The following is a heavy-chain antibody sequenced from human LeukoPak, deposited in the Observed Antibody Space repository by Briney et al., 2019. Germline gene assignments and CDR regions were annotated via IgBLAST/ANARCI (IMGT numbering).Heavy chain of an antibody. Sequence: PGRSLPLSCEASGFPFSPYVMHWVRQAPGKGLEWMALISHDGNNSYYADYVKGGFTISRDNTKNTLFLEMSRMRSEDTAMYYCAKTQLSRPRTYYGIDVWGQGTTVIVSS. D-gene: IGHD6-13*01. J-gene: IGHJ6*02. CDR2: ISHDGNNS. CDR3: AKTQLSRPRTYYGIDV. V-gene: IGHV3-30*18. CDR1: GFPFSPYV.